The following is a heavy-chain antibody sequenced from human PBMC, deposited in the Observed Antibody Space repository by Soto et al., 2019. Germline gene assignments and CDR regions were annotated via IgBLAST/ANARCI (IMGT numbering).Heavy chain of an antibody. D-gene: IGHD3-3*01. J-gene: IGHJ6*02. CDR1: GFTFNSYG. Sequence: QVQLVESGGGVVQPGRSLRLSCAASGFTFNSYGMHWVRQAPGKGLEWVAFIAYEGNNKYYGDSVKGRFTISRDNSRTTLYLQMNSLRAEDTAVYFCAKRRNLSRFLEWSSGLEVWGQGTTVTVSS. CDR3: AKRRNLSRFLEWSSGLEV. V-gene: IGHV3-30*18. CDR2: IAYEGNNK.